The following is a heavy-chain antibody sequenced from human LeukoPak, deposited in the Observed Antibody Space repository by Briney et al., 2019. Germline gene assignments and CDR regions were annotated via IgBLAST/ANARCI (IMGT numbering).Heavy chain of an antibody. CDR2: ISYDSAII. CDR1: GFTFRRDS. CDR3: ARDPDYETNFDY. D-gene: IGHD4-17*01. J-gene: IGHJ4*02. V-gene: IGHV3-48*04. Sequence: GGSLRLSCAASGFTFRRDSMNWVRQAPGKGLEWISYISYDSAIIYYADSVKGRFTISRDNAKNSLYLQMNSLRAEDTAVYYCARDPDYETNFDYWGQGTLVTVSS.